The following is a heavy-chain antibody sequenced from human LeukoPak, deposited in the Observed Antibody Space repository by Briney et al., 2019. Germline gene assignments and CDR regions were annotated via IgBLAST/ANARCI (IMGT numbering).Heavy chain of an antibody. J-gene: IGHJ4*02. CDR1: GFTFSSYA. CDR2: ISYDGSNK. Sequence: PGRSLRPSCAASGFTFSSYAMHWVRQAPGKGLEWVAVISYDGSNKYYADSVKGRFTISRDNSKNTLYLQMNSLRAEDTAVYYCARGVDYDILTGYDYWGQGTLVTVSS. CDR3: ARGVDYDILTGYDY. V-gene: IGHV3-30*04. D-gene: IGHD3-9*01.